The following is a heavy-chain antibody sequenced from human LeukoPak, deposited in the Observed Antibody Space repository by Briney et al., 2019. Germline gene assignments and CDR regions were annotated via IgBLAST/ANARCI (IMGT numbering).Heavy chain of an antibody. Sequence: GESLKISCKGSGYSFISYWIAWVRQMPGKGLEWMGIIYPSYSDTRYSPTFQGQVTISADKSITTAYLQWSSLKASDTAIYYCVRADGAHGNDFEYWGQGTLVTVSA. CDR1: GYSFISYW. D-gene: IGHD4-23*01. V-gene: IGHV5-51*01. J-gene: IGHJ4*02. CDR2: IYPSYSDT. CDR3: VRADGAHGNDFEY.